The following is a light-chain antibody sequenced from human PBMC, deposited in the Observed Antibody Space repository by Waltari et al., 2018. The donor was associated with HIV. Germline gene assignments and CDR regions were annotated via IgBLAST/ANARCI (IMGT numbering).Light chain of an antibody. V-gene: IGLV2-23*01. CDR2: EDH. CDR3: CSYAGDSTYV. CDR1: SRDVGIYYL. Sequence: QSALAQPASLSGSLGQSITIPCTGTSRDVGIYYLVTWYQQYPGKAPQLIIYEDHKRPSGVSDRLSGSKSGNTAFLTISGLQADDEADYYCCSYAGDSTYVFGTGTKVTVL. J-gene: IGLJ1*01.